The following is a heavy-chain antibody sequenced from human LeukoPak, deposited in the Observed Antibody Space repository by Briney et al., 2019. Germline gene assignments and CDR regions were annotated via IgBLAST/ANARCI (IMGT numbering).Heavy chain of an antibody. Sequence: SETLSLTCTVSGGSISSYYWSWIRQPPGKGLEWIGYIYYSGSTNYNPSLKSRVTISVDTSKNQFSLKLGSVTAADTAVYYCARDGHRAFDYWGQGTPVTVSS. CDR2: IYYSGST. V-gene: IGHV4-59*01. CDR3: ARDGHRAFDY. J-gene: IGHJ4*02. CDR1: GGSISSYY.